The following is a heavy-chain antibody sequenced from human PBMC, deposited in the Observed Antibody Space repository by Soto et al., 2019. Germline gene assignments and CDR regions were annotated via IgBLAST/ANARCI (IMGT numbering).Heavy chain of an antibody. D-gene: IGHD1-1*01. CDR1: DLNLSDDY. V-gene: IGHV4-34*01. CDR3: SRGNDAYKGGRT. Sequence: SETLSLTSAVYDLNLSDDYYTWTRQSPGKGLEWIGEIHPSGSTYYNPSLKTRVTLSQDTSRKQFSLNLISVTAADTGEYYCSRGNDAYKGGRTWGQGTLVTVSS. CDR2: IHPSGST. J-gene: IGHJ5*02.